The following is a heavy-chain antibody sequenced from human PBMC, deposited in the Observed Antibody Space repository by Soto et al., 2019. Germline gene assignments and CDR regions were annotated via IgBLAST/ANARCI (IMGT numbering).Heavy chain of an antibody. V-gene: IGHV1-69*10. CDR1: GGTFSSYA. J-gene: IGHJ6*01. D-gene: IGHD6-6*01. CDR2: IIPILGIA. Sequence: ASVKVSCKASGGTFSSYAISWVRQAPGQGLEWMGGIIPILGIANYAQKLQGRVTITADKSTSTAYMELSSLRAEDTAVDYCALGGGGRIAARHGPYGMVVRGPGTTVTGSS. CDR3: ALGGGGRIAARHGPYGMVV.